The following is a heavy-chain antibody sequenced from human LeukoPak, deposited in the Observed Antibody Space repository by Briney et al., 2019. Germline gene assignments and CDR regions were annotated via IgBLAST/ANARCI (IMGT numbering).Heavy chain of an antibody. CDR2: ISPSGGIT. D-gene: IGHD4-17*01. Sequence: PGGTLRLSCAASGFTFSSHGMNWVRQAPGKGLEWVSGISPSGGITYYTDSVKGRFTISRDNSKNTLYLQMNSLRAEDTAVYYCATPPTVTRNYWGQGTLVTVSS. CDR3: ATPPTVTRNY. V-gene: IGHV3-23*01. CDR1: GFTFSSHG. J-gene: IGHJ4*02.